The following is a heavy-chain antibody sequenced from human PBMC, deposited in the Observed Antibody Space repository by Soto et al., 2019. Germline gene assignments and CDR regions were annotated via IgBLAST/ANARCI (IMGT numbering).Heavy chain of an antibody. CDR1: GVTFSSYA. D-gene: IGHD5-12*01. V-gene: IGHV1-69*01. CDR3: ARSNSGYDPVGRWFDP. Sequence: QVQLVQSGAEVKKPGSSVKVACKASGVTFSSYAISWVRQAPVQGLEWMGGIIPIFGTANYAQKFQGRVTITADESTSTAYMELSSLRSEDTAVYYCARSNSGYDPVGRWFDPWGQGTLVTVSS. J-gene: IGHJ5*02. CDR2: IIPIFGTA.